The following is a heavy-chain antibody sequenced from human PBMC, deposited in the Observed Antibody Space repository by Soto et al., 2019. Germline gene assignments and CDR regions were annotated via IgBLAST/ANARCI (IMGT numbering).Heavy chain of an antibody. Sequence: QVQLVQSGAEVKKPGSSVKVSCKASGGTFSSYAISWVRQAPGQGLEWMGGIIPIFGTANYAQKFQGRVTITADESTSTAYMELRSLRSEDTAVYYCASTPFTTVVTLYWYFDLWGRGTLVTVSS. CDR3: ASTPFTTVVTLYWYFDL. J-gene: IGHJ2*01. D-gene: IGHD4-17*01. CDR1: GGTFSSYA. CDR2: IIPIFGTA. V-gene: IGHV1-69*01.